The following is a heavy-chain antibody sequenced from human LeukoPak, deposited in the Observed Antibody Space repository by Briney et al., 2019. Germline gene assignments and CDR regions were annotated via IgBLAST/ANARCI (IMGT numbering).Heavy chain of an antibody. Sequence: GASVKVSSKASGGTFSSYVISWVRQAPGQGLEWMGRIIPIFGIANYAQKFQGRVTITADKSTSTAHMELSSLRSEDTAVYYCARDVLPRGFDPWGQGTLVTVSS. J-gene: IGHJ5*02. CDR2: IIPIFGIA. D-gene: IGHD3-10*01. CDR1: GGTFSSYV. CDR3: ARDVLPRGFDP. V-gene: IGHV1-69*04.